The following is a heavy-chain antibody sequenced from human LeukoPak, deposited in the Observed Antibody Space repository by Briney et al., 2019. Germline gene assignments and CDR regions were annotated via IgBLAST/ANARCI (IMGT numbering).Heavy chain of an antibody. CDR2: IYYSGST. CDR1: GGSISSYY. Sequence: SETLSLTCTVSGGSISSYYWSWIRQPPGKGLEWIGYIYYSGSTNYNPSLKSRVTISVDTSKNQFSLKLSSVTAADTAVYYCARGGSRSSGYFDYWGQGTLVTVSS. CDR3: ARGGSRSSGYFDY. D-gene: IGHD6-19*01. J-gene: IGHJ4*02. V-gene: IGHV4-59*01.